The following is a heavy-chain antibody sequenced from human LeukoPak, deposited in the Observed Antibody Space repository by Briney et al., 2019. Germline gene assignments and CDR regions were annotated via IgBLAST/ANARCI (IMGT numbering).Heavy chain of an antibody. CDR1: GYTFTSYG. Sequence: GASVKVSCKASGYTFTSYGISWVRQAPGQGLEWMGWISAYNGNTNYAQKLQGRVTMTTDTSTSTAYMELRSLRSDDTAVYYCARDLVLPPLTDAFDIWGQGTMVTVSS. D-gene: IGHD3-10*01. CDR3: ARDLVLPPLTDAFDI. J-gene: IGHJ3*02. V-gene: IGHV1-18*01. CDR2: ISAYNGNT.